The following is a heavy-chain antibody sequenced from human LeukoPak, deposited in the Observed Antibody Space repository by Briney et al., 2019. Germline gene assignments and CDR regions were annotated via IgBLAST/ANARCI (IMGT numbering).Heavy chain of an antibody. CDR2: IIPIFGTA. CDR3: ASVNSGYDYGYFDY. V-gene: IGHV1-69*05. Sequence: ASVKVSCKASGYTFTSYGISWVRQAPGQGLEWMGGIIPIFGTANYAQKFQGRVTITTDESTSTAYMELSSLRSEDTAVYYCASVNSGYDYGYFDYWGQGTLATVSS. CDR1: GYTFTSYG. J-gene: IGHJ4*02. D-gene: IGHD5-12*01.